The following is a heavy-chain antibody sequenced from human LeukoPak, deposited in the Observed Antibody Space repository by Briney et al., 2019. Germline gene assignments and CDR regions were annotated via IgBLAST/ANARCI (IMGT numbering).Heavy chain of an antibody. CDR3: AKDRSYYYDSSGTYYFDY. CDR2: ISGSGGST. D-gene: IGHD3-22*01. Sequence: GGSLRLSCAASGFTFGSYAMSWVRQAPGKGLEWVSAISGSGGSTYYADSVKGRFTISRDNSKNTLYLQMNSLRAEDTAVYYCAKDRSYYYDSSGTYYFDYWGQGTLVTVSS. J-gene: IGHJ4*02. CDR1: GFTFGSYA. V-gene: IGHV3-23*01.